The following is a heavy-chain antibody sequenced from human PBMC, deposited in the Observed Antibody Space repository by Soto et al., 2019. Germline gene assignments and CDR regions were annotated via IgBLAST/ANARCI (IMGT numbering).Heavy chain of an antibody. V-gene: IGHV1-18*03. J-gene: IGHJ2*01. CDR1: GYTFNNYG. CDR3: ARCYCSVGSCYTCWHFDL. Sequence: QVPLVQSGAEVKKPGASVKVSCKASGYTFNNYGISWVRQAPGQGLEWMGWIGPYNGNTDHAQNFQGRVTMTTDTSTNTAYMELRSLRSDDMALYYCARCYCSVGSCYTCWHFDLWGRGTLVTVSS. CDR2: IGPYNGNT. D-gene: IGHD2-15*01.